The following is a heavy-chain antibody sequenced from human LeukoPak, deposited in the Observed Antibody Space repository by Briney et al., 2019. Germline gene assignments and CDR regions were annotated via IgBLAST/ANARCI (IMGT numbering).Heavy chain of an antibody. CDR3: AREYSSSSAGGFDY. Sequence: SETLSLTCTVSGGSISSYYWSWIRQPPGKGLEWIGYIYYSGSTNYNPSLKSRVTISVDTSKNQFSLKLSSVTAADTAVYYCAREYSSSSAGGFDYWGQGTLVTVSS. CDR2: IYYSGST. D-gene: IGHD6-6*01. CDR1: GGSISSYY. J-gene: IGHJ4*02. V-gene: IGHV4-59*08.